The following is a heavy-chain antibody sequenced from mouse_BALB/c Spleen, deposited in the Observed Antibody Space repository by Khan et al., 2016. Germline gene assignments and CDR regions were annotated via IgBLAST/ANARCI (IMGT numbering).Heavy chain of an antibody. V-gene: IGHV1-87*01. Sequence: QVQLKQSGAELARPGASVRLSCKASGYTSANYWMQWVKQRPGQGLEWIGSIYPGDGDTRYSQKFKDKATLTADKSSSSAYLHLRSVASEDSAVYYGGEALFVYWGQGTLVTVSA. CDR2: IYPGDGDT. CDR1: GYTSANYW. CDR3: GEALFVY. J-gene: IGHJ3*01.